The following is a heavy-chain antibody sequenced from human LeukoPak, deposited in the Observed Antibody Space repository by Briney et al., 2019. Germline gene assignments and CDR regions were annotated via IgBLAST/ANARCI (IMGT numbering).Heavy chain of an antibody. CDR2: INHSGST. CDR1: GGPFSGYY. CDR3: ARPYSLGYYDYMDV. D-gene: IGHD5-18*01. Sequence: SETLSLTCAVYGGPFSGYYWSWIRQPPGKGLEWIGEINHSGSTNYNPSLKSRVTISVDTSKNQFSLKLSSVTAADTAVYYWARPYSLGYYDYMDVWGKGTTVTVSS. V-gene: IGHV4-34*01. J-gene: IGHJ6*03.